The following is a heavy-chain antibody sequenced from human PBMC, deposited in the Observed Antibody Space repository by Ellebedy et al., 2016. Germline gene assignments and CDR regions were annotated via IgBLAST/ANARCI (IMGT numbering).Heavy chain of an antibody. D-gene: IGHD3-3*01. CDR2: INPNSGGT. J-gene: IGHJ6*02. Sequence: ASVKVSCKASGYTFTGYYMHWVRQAPGQGLEWMGWINPNSGGTNYAQKFQGWVTMTRDTSISTAYMELSRLRSDDPAVYYCARGRRVGIFGVRDYYGMDVWGQGTTVTVSS. CDR3: ARGRRVGIFGVRDYYGMDV. V-gene: IGHV1-2*04. CDR1: GYTFTGYY.